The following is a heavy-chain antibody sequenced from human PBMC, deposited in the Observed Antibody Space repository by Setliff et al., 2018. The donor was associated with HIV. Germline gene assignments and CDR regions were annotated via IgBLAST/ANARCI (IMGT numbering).Heavy chain of an antibody. D-gene: IGHD3-22*01. Sequence: GGSLRLSCAASGFTVSNNYMSWVRQAPGKGLEWVAVIWYDGSNKYYADSVEGRFTISRDNSKNTVYLQMNSLRAEDTAEYYCAKELAASGLGYFDSWGRGILVTVSS. CDR2: IWYDGSNK. CDR1: GFTVSNNY. J-gene: IGHJ4*02. CDR3: AKELAASGLGYFDS. V-gene: IGHV3-33*06.